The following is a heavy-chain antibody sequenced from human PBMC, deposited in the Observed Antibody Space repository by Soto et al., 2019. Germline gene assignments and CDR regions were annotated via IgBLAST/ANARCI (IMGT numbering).Heavy chain of an antibody. V-gene: IGHV1-18*01. J-gene: IGHJ6*02. CDR3: AGELCPAKDNYGMDV. CDR2: ISAYNGNT. CDR1: GYTFTSYG. Sequence: QVQLVQSGAEVKKPGASVKVSCKASGYTFTSYGISWVRQAPGQGLEWMGWISAYNGNTNYAEKLQGTVTMTTDTTTTTAYTELRRHRSDDTAVYYCAGELCPAKDNYGMDVWGQGTTVTVSS.